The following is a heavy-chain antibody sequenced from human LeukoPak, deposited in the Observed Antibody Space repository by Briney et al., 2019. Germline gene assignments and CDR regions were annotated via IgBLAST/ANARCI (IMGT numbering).Heavy chain of an antibody. D-gene: IGHD3-16*02. CDR2: IYSSGRT. Sequence: PSETLSLTCSVSGASISAYLWSWIRQPAGEGLGWIGRIYSSGRTNYIPSLKSRLTMSVDTSKNQFSLKLNSVTAADTAVYYCARDYRYPEYWGQGTLVTASS. CDR3: ARDYRYPEY. J-gene: IGHJ4*02. V-gene: IGHV4-4*07. CDR1: GASISAYL.